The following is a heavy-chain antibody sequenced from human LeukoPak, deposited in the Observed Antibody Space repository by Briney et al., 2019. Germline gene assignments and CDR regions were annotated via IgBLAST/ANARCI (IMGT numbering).Heavy chain of an antibody. CDR1: GFTFDDYA. CDR3: ARGDYYDILTGYPCYFDY. V-gene: IGHV3-9*01. CDR2: ISWNSGSI. Sequence: GGSLRLSCAASGFTFDDYAMHWVRQAPGKGLEWVSGISWNSGSIGYADSVKGRFTISRDNAKNSLYLQMNSLRAEDTAVYYCARGDYYDILTGYPCYFDYWGQGTLVTVSS. J-gene: IGHJ4*02. D-gene: IGHD3-9*01.